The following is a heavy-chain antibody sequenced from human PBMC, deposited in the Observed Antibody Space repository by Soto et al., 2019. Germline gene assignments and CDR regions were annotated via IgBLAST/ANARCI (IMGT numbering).Heavy chain of an antibody. Sequence: QVQLQQWGAGLLKPSETLSLTCAVYGGSLSGYYWGWIRQPPGKGLEWIGEISHRGSNNYTPSLRKPVTMSGETSKNQVSLRLGSVTAADTAVYYCAREWPRGSGYFDLWGQRTLVTVSS. D-gene: IGHD2-15*01. V-gene: IGHV4-34*01. CDR1: GGSLSGYY. CDR3: AREWPRGSGYFDL. CDR2: ISHRGSN. J-gene: IGHJ4*03.